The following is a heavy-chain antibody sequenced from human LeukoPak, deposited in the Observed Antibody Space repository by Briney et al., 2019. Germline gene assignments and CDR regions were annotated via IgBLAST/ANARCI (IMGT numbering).Heavy chain of an antibody. V-gene: IGHV1-69*01. CDR1: GGTFSSYA. Sequence: GASVKVSCKASGGTFSSYAISWVQQAPGQGLEWMGGIIPIFGTANYAQKFQGRVTITADESTSTAYMELSSLRSEDTAVYYCARDEPLPYSSSWYVWGRGTLVTVSS. CDR2: IIPIFGTA. CDR3: ARDEPLPYSSSWYV. D-gene: IGHD6-13*01. J-gene: IGHJ4*02.